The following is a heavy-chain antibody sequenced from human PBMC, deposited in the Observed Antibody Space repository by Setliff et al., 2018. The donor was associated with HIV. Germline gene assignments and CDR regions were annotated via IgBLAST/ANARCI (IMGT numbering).Heavy chain of an antibody. Sequence: ASVKVSCKAPGYTFSSYDINWVRQATGQGLEWMGWMNPNSGNTGYAQKFQGRVTMTRDTSIGTAYMELNNLKFEDTAVYYCARARRDSYDRGRRNHYYIDVWGKGTPVTVSS. V-gene: IGHV1-8*02. CDR1: GYTFSSYD. CDR3: ARARRDSYDRGRRNHYYIDV. CDR2: MNPNSGNT. J-gene: IGHJ6*03. D-gene: IGHD3-22*01.